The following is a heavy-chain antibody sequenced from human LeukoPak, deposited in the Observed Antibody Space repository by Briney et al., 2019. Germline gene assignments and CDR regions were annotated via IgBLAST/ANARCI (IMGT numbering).Heavy chain of an antibody. V-gene: IGHV1-69*04. CDR1: GGTFSSYA. J-gene: IGHJ6*02. Sequence: SVKVSCKASGGTFSSYAISWVRQAPGPGLEWMGSIIPILGRANYAQKFQGRVTITADKSTSTAYMELSSLRSEDTAVYYCARDRSAAGTTTYYGMDVWGQGTTVTVSS. CDR3: ARDRSAAGTTTYYGMDV. D-gene: IGHD1/OR15-1a*01. CDR2: IIPILGRA.